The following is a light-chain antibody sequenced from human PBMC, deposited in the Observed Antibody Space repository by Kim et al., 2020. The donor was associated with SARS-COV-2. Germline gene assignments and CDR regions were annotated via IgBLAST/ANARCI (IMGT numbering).Light chain of an antibody. CDR3: QQYGSSPPMRA. Sequence: GERATRSCRASQSVSSSYLAWYQQKPGQAHRLLIYGASSRATGIPDRFSGSGSATDFTLTISRLEPEDFAVYYCQQYGSSPPMRAFGQGTKVDIK. CDR2: GAS. V-gene: IGKV3-20*01. J-gene: IGKJ1*01. CDR1: QSVSSSY.